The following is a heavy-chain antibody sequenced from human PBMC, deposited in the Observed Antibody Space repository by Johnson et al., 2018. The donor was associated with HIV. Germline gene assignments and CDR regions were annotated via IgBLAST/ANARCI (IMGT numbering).Heavy chain of an antibody. CDR2: IGTAGDT. D-gene: IGHD2/OR15-2a*01. V-gene: IGHV3-13*01. CDR3: ARVRVGKYYFDGFDI. CDR1: GFTFSSYD. Sequence: VQLVESGGGLVKPGGSLRLACAASGFTFSSYDMHWVRQATGKGLEWVSAIGTAGDTAYAGSVKGRFTISRDNAKSSLYLQMNSLRVEDTAFYYCARVRVGKYYFDGFDIWGQGTMVTVSS. J-gene: IGHJ3*02.